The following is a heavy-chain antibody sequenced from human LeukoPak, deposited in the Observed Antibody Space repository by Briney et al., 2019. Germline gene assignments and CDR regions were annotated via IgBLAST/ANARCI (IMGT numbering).Heavy chain of an antibody. J-gene: IGHJ6*03. CDR2: INTNTGNP. Sequence: ASVKVSCKASGYTFTSYAMNWVRQAPGQGLEWMGWINTNTGNPTYAQGFTGRFVFSLDTSVSTAYLQISSLKAEDTAVYYCAREDRIQLWLTNYYYYYYMDVWGKGTTVTVSS. V-gene: IGHV7-4-1*02. D-gene: IGHD5-18*01. CDR1: GYTFTSYA. CDR3: AREDRIQLWLTNYYYYYYMDV.